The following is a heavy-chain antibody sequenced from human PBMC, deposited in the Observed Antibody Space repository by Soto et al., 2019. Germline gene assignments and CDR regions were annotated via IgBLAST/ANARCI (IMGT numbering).Heavy chain of an antibody. CDR1: GGSFSGYY. D-gene: IGHD6-19*01. J-gene: IGHJ5*02. CDR2: INHSGST. V-gene: IGHV4-34*01. Sequence: SETLSLTCAVYGGSFSGYYWSWIRQPPGKGLEWIGEINHSGSTNYNPSLKSRVTISVDTSKNQFSLKLSSVTAADTAVYYCVKVAGTWRWFDPWGQGNLVTVS. CDR3: VKVAGTWRWFDP.